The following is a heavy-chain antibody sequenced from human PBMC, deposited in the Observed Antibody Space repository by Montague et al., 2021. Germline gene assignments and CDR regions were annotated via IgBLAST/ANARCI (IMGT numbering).Heavy chain of an antibody. V-gene: IGHV3-11*01. J-gene: IGHJ4*02. Sequence: SAISRDNAKNPLYLQMNSLRAEDTAVYYCARIRKGADYWGQGTLVTVSS. CDR3: ARIRKGADY. D-gene: IGHD3-16*01.